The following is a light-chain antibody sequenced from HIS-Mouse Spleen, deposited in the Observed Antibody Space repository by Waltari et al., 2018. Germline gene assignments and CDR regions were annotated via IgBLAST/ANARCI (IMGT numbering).Light chain of an antibody. CDR2: EDS. Sequence: SYELTQPPSVSVSPGQTARITCSGDALPKKYAYWYQQKSGQAPVLVIYEDSKRPSGIPEGFSGASSVTMATLTISGAQVEDEADYYCYSTDSSGNHRVFGVGTKLTVL. V-gene: IGLV3-10*01. J-gene: IGLJ2*01. CDR1: ALPKKY. CDR3: YSTDSSGNHRV.